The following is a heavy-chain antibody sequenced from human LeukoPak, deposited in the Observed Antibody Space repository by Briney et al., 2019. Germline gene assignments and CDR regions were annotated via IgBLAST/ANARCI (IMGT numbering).Heavy chain of an antibody. CDR1: GGSISSSTYN. J-gene: IGHJ4*02. CDR3: ARKIAWLGPHCIDF. Sequence: AGTLSLTCAASGGSISSSTYNWGCIRQPPGQGLEWIGNIYYSGGTSYNPSPESRVTIFVDTSKNHSSQKQSSVTAADTAVYYCARKIAWLGPHCIDFWGQGTLVTVSS. D-gene: IGHD3-10*01. CDR2: IYYSGGT. V-gene: IGHV4-39*02.